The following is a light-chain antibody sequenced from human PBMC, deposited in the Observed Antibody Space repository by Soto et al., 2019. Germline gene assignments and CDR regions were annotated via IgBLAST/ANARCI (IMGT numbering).Light chain of an antibody. V-gene: IGKV1-33*01. CDR1: QDISNY. CDR3: QQHDNLPPFT. CDR2: DAS. Sequence: DIQMTQSPSSLSASVGDRVTITCQASQDISNYLNWYQQKPGKAPKLLIYDASNLETGVPSRFSGSGSGTDLTFTISSLQPEDSATYYCQQHDNLPPFTFGPGTKVDIK. J-gene: IGKJ3*01.